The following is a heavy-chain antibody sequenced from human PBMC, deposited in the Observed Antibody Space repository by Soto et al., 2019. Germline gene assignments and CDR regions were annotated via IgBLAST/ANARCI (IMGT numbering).Heavy chain of an antibody. CDR2: ISSSSTYI. J-gene: IGHJ4*02. CDR3: ATGERNWDYYFDY. V-gene: IGHV3-21*01. CDR1: GVTFSSYS. D-gene: IGHD1-7*01. Sequence: PGGSLRLXCAASGVTFSSYSMNWVRQAPGKGLEWVSSISSSSTYIYYADSVKGRFTISRDNAKNSLSLQMNSLRADDTAVYYCATGERNWDYYFDYWGQGTLVTVSS.